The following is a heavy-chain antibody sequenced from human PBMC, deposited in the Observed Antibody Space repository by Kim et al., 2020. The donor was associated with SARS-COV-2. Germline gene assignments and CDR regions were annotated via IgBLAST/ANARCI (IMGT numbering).Heavy chain of an antibody. J-gene: IGHJ4*02. D-gene: IGHD6-19*01. CDR3: ARAGAGYSSGWYLFDY. Sequence: VRGRFTISRDNSKNTLYLQMNSLGAEDTAVYYCARAGAGYSSGWYLFDYWGQGTLVTVSS. V-gene: IGHV3-53*01.